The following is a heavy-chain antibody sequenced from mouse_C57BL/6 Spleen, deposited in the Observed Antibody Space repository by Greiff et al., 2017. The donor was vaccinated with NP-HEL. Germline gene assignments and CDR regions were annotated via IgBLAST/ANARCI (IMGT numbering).Heavy chain of an antibody. CDR3: ARHLGRQTARDFDY. D-gene: IGHD3-2*01. CDR1: GFTFSSYG. V-gene: IGHV5-6*01. J-gene: IGHJ2*01. Sequence: EVKLVESGGDLVKPGGSLKLSCAASGFTFSSYGMSWVRQTPDKRLEWVATISSGGSYTYYPDSVKGRFTISRDNAKNTLYLHMSSLKSEDPAMYYCARHLGRQTARDFDYWGQGTTLTVSS. CDR2: ISSGGSYT.